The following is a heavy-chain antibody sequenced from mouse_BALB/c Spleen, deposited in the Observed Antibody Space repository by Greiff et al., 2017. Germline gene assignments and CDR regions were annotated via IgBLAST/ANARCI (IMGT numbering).Heavy chain of an antibody. Sequence: VQLQQSGPELVKPGASVKIPCKASGYTFTDYNMDWVKQSHGKSLEWIGDINPNNGGTSYNQKFKGKATMTVDKSSSTAYMELRSLTSEATAVYYCARWAYYGNYGLRDDWGEGTSVTVSS. CDR3: ARWAYYGNYGLRDD. J-gene: IGHJ4*01. V-gene: IGHV1-18*01. CDR2: INPNNGGT. D-gene: IGHD2-10*01. CDR1: GYTFTDYN.